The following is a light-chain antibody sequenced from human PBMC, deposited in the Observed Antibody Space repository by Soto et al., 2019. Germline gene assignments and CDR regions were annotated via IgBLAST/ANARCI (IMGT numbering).Light chain of an antibody. CDR2: RNN. J-gene: IGLJ1*01. V-gene: IGLV1-47*01. CDR1: SSNIGSNY. Sequence: QSVLTQPPSASGTPGQRVTISCSGSSSNIGSNYVYWYQQLPGTAPKLLIYRNNQRPSGVPDRFSGSKSGTSASLVISGLRSEDEADYYCAAWDDSLKVFGTGTKVTVL. CDR3: AAWDDSLKV.